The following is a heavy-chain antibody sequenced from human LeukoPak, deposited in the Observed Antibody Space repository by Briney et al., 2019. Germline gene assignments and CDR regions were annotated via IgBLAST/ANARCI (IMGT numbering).Heavy chain of an antibody. CDR2: IRYDGSNK. CDR1: GFTFSSYG. CDR3: AKGLRGVAPGYFDY. Sequence: GGSLRLSCAASGFTFSSYGMHWVRQAPGKGLEWVAFIRYDGSNKYYADSVKGRFTISRDNSKNTLYLQMNSLRAEDTAVYYCAKGLRGVAPGYFDYWGQGTLVTVSS. D-gene: IGHD3-10*01. J-gene: IGHJ4*02. V-gene: IGHV3-30*02.